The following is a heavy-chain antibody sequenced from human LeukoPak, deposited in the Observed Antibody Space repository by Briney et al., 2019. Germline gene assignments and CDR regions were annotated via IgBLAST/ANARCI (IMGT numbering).Heavy chain of an antibody. J-gene: IGHJ4*02. D-gene: IGHD3-10*01. CDR1: GYSISSGYY. CDR3: ARGWFGEPTGY. V-gene: IGHV4-38-2*02. Sequence: SETLSLTCTVSGYSISSGYYWGWIRQPPGKGLEWIGSIYHSGSTYYNPSLKSRVTISVDTSKNQFSLKLSSVTAADTAVYYCARGWFGEPTGYWGQGTLVTVSS. CDR2: IYHSGST.